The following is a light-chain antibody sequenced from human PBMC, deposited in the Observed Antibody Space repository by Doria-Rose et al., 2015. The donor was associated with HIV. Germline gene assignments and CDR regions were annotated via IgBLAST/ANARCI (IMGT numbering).Light chain of an antibody. CDR1: QSFSSTY. CDR3: HQYGTSWT. CDR2: DGS. J-gene: IGKJ1*01. Sequence: EIVMTQSPGTLSLSPGERATLSCRASQSFSSTYLAWYQQKPGQGPSLLIYDGSTRATGIPDRFSASGSGTDFTLTINRLEPEDFALYYCHQYGTSWTFGQGTKVGI. V-gene: IGKV3-20*01.